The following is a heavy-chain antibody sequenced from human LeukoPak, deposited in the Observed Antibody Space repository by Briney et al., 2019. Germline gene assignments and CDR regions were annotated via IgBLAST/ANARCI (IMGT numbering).Heavy chain of an antibody. V-gene: IGHV5-51*01. D-gene: IGHD2-2*01. CDR2: IYPGGSDT. J-gene: IGHJ3*02. CDR3: ASPPGSAAMGEHGDAFDI. Sequence: GESLKISWKGSGYSFTSYWIGWVRQMPGKGLEWMGVIYPGGSDTRYSPTFQGQVTISAAKSISTAYLQLSILKASDTAMYYCASPPGSAAMGEHGDAFDIWGQGTMVTVSS. CDR1: GYSFTSYW.